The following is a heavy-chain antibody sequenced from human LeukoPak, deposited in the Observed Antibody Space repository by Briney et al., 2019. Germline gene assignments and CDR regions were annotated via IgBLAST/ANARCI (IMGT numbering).Heavy chain of an antibody. V-gene: IGHV1-2*02. J-gene: IGHJ4*02. D-gene: IGHD4-17*01. CDR2: INPNSGGT. CDR1: GYTFTGYY. CDR3: ARDHYGDYPHD. Sequence: ASVKVSCKASGYTFTGYYMHWVRQAPGQGLEWMGWINPNSGGTNYAQKFQGRVTMTTDTSTSTAYMELRSLRSDDTAVYYCARDHYGDYPHDWGQGTLVTVSS.